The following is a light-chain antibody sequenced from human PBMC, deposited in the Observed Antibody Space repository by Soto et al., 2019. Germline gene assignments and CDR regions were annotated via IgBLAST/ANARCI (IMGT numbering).Light chain of an antibody. Sequence: QSVLTQPASVSGSPGQSITISCTGTASDIGNYNYVSWYQVHPGKAPKLLIYGVSNRPSGVSNRFSGSKSGNAASLTISGLQAEDEADYYCYSYSAYTSLWVFGGGTQLTVL. V-gene: IGLV2-14*01. CDR2: GVS. CDR3: YSYSAYTSLWV. CDR1: ASDIGNYNY. J-gene: IGLJ3*02.